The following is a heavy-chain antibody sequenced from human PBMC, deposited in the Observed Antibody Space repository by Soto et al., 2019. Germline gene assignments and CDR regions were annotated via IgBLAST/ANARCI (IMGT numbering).Heavy chain of an antibody. V-gene: IGHV3-9*01. CDR2: ISWNSGSI. J-gene: IGHJ6*03. CDR3: AKDHERKSGFPHYYYYMDV. CDR1: GFTFDDYA. Sequence: GGSLRLSCAASGFTFDDYAMHWVRQAPGKGLEWVSGISWNSGSIGYADSVKGRFTISRDNAKNSLYLQMNSLRAEDTALYYCAKDHERKSGFPHYYYYMDVWGKGTTVTVSS. D-gene: IGHD1-26*01.